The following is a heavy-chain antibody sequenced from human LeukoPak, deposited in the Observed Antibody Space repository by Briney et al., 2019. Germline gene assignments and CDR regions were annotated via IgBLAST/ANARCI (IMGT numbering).Heavy chain of an antibody. V-gene: IGHV3-30*18. Sequence: TGRSLRLSCAASGFTFSSYGMHWVRQAPGKGLDWVAVISYDGSNKYYADSVKGRFTISRDNSKTTLFLQMNSLRAEDTAVYYCAKGSNRGVATIDYWGQGTLVTVSS. CDR3: AKGSNRGVATIDY. CDR2: ISYDGSNK. CDR1: GFTFSSYG. J-gene: IGHJ4*02. D-gene: IGHD5-12*01.